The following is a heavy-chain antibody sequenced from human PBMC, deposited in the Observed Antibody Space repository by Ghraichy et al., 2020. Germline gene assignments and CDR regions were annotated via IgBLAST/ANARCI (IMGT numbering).Heavy chain of an antibody. CDR1: GFTFSSYG. CDR2: ISYDGSNK. V-gene: IGHV3-30*18. J-gene: IGHJ4*02. Sequence: GGSLRLSCAASGFTFSSYGMHWVRQAPGKGLEWVAVISYDGSNKYYADSVKGRFTISRDNSKNTLYLQMNSLRAEDTAVYYCAKVAREMATDHWGQGTLVPVSS. D-gene: IGHD5-24*01. CDR3: AKVAREMATDH.